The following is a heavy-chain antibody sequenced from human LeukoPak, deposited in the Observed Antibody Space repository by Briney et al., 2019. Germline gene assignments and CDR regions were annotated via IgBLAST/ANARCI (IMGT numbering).Heavy chain of an antibody. CDR2: VRFDGSDK. Sequence: GGSLRLSCAASGFTFRSHDMHWVRQAPGKGLEWVTFVRFDGSDKKYADSVKGGFTISRDNSKKTLSLQMISLRAEDTAVYYCAKSLYPDAFDIWGPGTMVTVS. CDR1: GFTFRSHD. CDR3: AKSLYPDAFDI. J-gene: IGHJ3*02. D-gene: IGHD2-8*01. V-gene: IGHV3-30*02.